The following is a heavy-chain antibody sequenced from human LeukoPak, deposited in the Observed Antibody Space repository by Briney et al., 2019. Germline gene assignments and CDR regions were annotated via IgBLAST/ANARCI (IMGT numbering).Heavy chain of an antibody. CDR3: ARDSPDRVGGSYDY. CDR1: GFTVSSNY. J-gene: IGHJ4*02. D-gene: IGHD1-26*01. Sequence: QSGGSLRLSCAASGFTVSSNYMSWVRQAPGKGLEWVSVIYSGGSTYYADSVKGRFTISRDNSKNTLYLQMNSLRAEDTAVYYCARDSPDRVGGSYDYWGQGTLVTVSS. CDR2: IYSGGST. V-gene: IGHV3-66*01.